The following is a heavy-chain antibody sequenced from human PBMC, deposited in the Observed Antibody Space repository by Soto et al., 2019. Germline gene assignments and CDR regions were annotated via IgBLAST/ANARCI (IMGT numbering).Heavy chain of an antibody. CDR1: GGASGSYA. Sequence: QVQLVQSGAEVKKPGSSVKVSCKASGGASGSYAINWVRQAPGQGLEWMGGIIPMFETTNYAQRFQGRVTVTADESTSTVYLELTRLRSEDTGMYYCTRHRGYSSGYWGQDFWGQGTLVTVSS. V-gene: IGHV1-69*01. CDR3: TRHRGYSSGYWGQDF. D-gene: IGHD5-12*01. CDR2: IIPMFETT. J-gene: IGHJ4*02.